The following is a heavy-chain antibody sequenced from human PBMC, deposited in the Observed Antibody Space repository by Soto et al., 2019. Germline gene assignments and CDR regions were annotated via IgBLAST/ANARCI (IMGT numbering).Heavy chain of an antibody. D-gene: IGHD3-9*01. V-gene: IGHV4-59*01. CDR1: GGSISSYY. CDR3: ARGLVRSAKATRRYNWFDP. J-gene: IGHJ5*02. Sequence: SETLSLTCAVSGGSISSYYWSWIRQPPGKGLEWIGHISYSGTTNYNPSLQSRVTMSLDTSKNHFSLRLSSVTAADTAVYYYARGLVRSAKATRRYNWFDPGGQGTLVTVSS. CDR2: ISYSGTT.